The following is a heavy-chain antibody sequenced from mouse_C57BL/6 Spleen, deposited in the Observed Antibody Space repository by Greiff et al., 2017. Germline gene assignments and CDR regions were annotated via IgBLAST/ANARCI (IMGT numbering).Heavy chain of an antibody. J-gene: IGHJ4*01. Sequence: EVQLMESGGGLVKPGGSLKLSCAASGFTFSSYAMSWVRQTPEQRLEWVATISDGCSYTYYPANVKGRFTISRDNAKNHLYLQMSHLKSEDTAMYYCARDSPYDYDRGDAMDYWGQGTSVTVSS. CDR1: GFTFSSYA. D-gene: IGHD2-4*01. CDR2: ISDGCSYT. V-gene: IGHV5-4*01. CDR3: ARDSPYDYDRGDAMDY.